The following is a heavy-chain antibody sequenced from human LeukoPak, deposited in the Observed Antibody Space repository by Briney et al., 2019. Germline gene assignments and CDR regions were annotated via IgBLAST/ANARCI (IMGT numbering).Heavy chain of an antibody. D-gene: IGHD6-13*01. V-gene: IGHV4-34*01. Sequence: SETLSLTCAVYGGSFSGYYWSWIRQPPGKGLEWIGEINHSGSNNYNPSLKSRVTISVDTSKNQFSLKLSSVTAADTAVYYCARGNSSRYYFDYWGQGTLVTVSS. J-gene: IGHJ4*02. CDR2: INHSGSN. CDR3: ARGNSSRYYFDY. CDR1: GGSFSGYY.